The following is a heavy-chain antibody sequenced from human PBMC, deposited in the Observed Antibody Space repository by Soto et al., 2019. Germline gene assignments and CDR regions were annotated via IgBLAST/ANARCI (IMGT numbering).Heavy chain of an antibody. CDR1: GFTVGSNY. CDR3: ARDLHYYGSGSYYPYYYYGMDV. CDR2: IYSGGST. Sequence: GGSLRLSCAASGFTVGSNYMSWVRQGPGKGLEWVSVIYSGGSTYYADSVKGRFTISRGNSKNTLYLQMNSLRAEDTAVYYCARDLHYYGSGSYYPYYYYGMDVWGQGTTVTVSS. J-gene: IGHJ6*02. V-gene: IGHV3-66*01. D-gene: IGHD3-10*01.